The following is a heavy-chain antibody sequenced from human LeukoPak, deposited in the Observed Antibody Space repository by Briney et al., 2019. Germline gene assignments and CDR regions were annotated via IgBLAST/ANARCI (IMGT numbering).Heavy chain of an antibody. CDR1: GGTFSSYA. Sequence: GSSVKVSCKASGGTFSSYAISWVRQAPGQGLEWMGRIIPILGIANYAQKFQGRVTITADKSTSTAYMKLSSLRSEDTAVYYCATHILYSSSWYDLFDYWGQGTLVTVSS. J-gene: IGHJ4*02. CDR3: ATHILYSSSWYDLFDY. V-gene: IGHV1-69*04. CDR2: IIPILGIA. D-gene: IGHD6-13*01.